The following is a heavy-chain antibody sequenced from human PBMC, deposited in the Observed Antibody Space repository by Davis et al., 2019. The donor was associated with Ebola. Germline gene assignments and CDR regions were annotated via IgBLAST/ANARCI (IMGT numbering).Heavy chain of an antibody. V-gene: IGHV1-18*01. CDR3: ARVIPARPNDFWSYYGMDV. D-gene: IGHD3-3*01. CDR1: GYTFTSYG. Sequence: ASVPVSCKASGYTFTSYGISWVRQAPGQGLEWMGWISAYNGNTNYAQKLQGRVTMTTDTSTSTAYMELRSLRSEDTAVYYCARVIPARPNDFWSYYGMDVWGQGTTVTVSS. CDR2: ISAYNGNT. J-gene: IGHJ6*02.